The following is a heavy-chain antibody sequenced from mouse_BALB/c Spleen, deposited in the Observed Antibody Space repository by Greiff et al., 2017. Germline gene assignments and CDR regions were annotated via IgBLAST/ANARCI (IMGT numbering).Heavy chain of an antibody. D-gene: IGHD2-1*01. CDR1: GFSLTSYD. J-gene: IGHJ3*01. CDR3: VRDRGYGNYGFAY. V-gene: IGHV2-9-2*01. CDR2: IWTGGGT. Sequence: VKLMESGPGLVAPSQSLSITCTVSGFSLTSYDISWIRQPPGKGLEWLGVIWTGGGTNYNSTFMSRLSISKDNSKSQVFLKMNSLQTDDTAIYYCVRDRGYGNYGFAYWGQGTLVTVSA.